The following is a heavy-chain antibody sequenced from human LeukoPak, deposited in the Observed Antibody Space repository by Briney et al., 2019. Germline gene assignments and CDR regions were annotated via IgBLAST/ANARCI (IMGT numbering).Heavy chain of an antibody. CDR3: ARDPGYSGYDFPDY. Sequence: RPGGSLRLSCAASGFTFDDYGMSWVRPAPGKGLEWVSGINWNGGSTGYADSVKGRFTISRDNAKTSLYLQMNSLRAEDTALYYCARDPGYSGYDFPDYWGQGTLVTVSS. CDR1: GFTFDDYG. V-gene: IGHV3-20*04. CDR2: INWNGGST. J-gene: IGHJ4*02. D-gene: IGHD5-12*01.